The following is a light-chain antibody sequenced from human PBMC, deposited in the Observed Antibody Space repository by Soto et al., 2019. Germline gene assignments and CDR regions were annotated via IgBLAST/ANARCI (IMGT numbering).Light chain of an antibody. J-gene: IGLJ2*01. CDR1: SSDVGGYNY. CDR2: DVT. CDR3: SSYTSTSTLLV. Sequence: QSALTQPAYVSGSRGQSITISCTGTSSDVGGYNYVSWYQQHPGKAPKLMIYDVTNRPSGVSNRFSGSKSGNTASLTISGLQAEDEADYYCSSYTSTSTLLVFGGGTKLTDL. V-gene: IGLV2-14*01.